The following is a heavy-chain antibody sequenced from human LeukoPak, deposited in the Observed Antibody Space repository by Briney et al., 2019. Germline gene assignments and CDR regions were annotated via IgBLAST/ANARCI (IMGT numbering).Heavy chain of an antibody. Sequence: GGSLRLSCAASGFTFSSYAMHWVRQAPGKGLEWVAVISYDGSNKYYADSVKGRFTISRDNSKNTLYLQMNSLRAEETAVYYCARARTIFSTDYWGQGTLVTVSS. CDR3: ARARTIFSTDY. V-gene: IGHV3-30*01. CDR2: ISYDGSNK. D-gene: IGHD3-10*02. CDR1: GFTFSSYA. J-gene: IGHJ4*02.